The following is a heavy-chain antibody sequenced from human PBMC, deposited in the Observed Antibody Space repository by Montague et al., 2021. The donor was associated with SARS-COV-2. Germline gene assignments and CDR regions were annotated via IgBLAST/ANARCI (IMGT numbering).Heavy chain of an antibody. D-gene: IGHD3-9*01. Sequence: PALVKPTQTLTLTCTFSGFSLSTSGMCVSWIRQPPGKALEWLARIDWDDDKYYSTSLKTRLTISKDTSKNQVVLTMTNMDPVDTATYYCARDHYYILTAYYTSFDSWGQGTLVTVSS. CDR1: GFSLSTSGMC. CDR2: IDWDDDK. CDR3: ARDHYYILTAYYTSFDS. V-gene: IGHV2-70*11. J-gene: IGHJ5*01.